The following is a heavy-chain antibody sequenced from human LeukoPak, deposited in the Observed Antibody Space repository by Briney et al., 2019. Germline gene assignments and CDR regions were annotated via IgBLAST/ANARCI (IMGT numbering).Heavy chain of an antibody. D-gene: IGHD5-24*01. J-gene: IGHJ6*02. CDR2: INPSGGST. CDR3: ASVYKHGMDV. CDR1: GYTFTSYY. Sequence: GASVNVSCKASGYTFTSYYMHWVRQAPGQGLEWMGIINPSGGSTSYAQKFQGRVTMTRDTSTSTVYMELSSLRSEDTAVYYCASVYKHGMDVWGQGTTVTVSS. V-gene: IGHV1-46*01.